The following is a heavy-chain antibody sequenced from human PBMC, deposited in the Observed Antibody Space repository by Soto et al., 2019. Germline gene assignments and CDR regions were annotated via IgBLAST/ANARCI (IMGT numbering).Heavy chain of an antibody. J-gene: IGHJ3*02. Sequence: QVQLVQSGAEVKKPGASVKVSCKASGYTFTSYGISWVRQAPGQGLEWMGWISAYNGNTNYAQKLQGRVTMTTDTSTSTAYMELRSLRSDDTAVYYCARGRFIVVVSAAMYDAFDIWGQGTMVTVSS. CDR1: GYTFTSYG. V-gene: IGHV1-18*01. CDR2: ISAYNGNT. CDR3: ARGRFIVVVSAAMYDAFDI. D-gene: IGHD2-2*01.